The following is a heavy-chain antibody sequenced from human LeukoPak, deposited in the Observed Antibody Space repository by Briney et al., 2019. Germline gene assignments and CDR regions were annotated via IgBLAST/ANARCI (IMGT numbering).Heavy chain of an antibody. CDR2: MYHSGTT. Sequence: KPSETLSLTCNVSGGSISSSTYYWGWIRQHPGKGLEWIGYMYHSGTTYYNPSLRSRVTMSVDTSKNQFSLKLTSVTAADTAVYYCARDRRRGYSSSSLYPYYGLDVWGQGTTVTVSS. CDR1: GGSISSSTYY. V-gene: IGHV4-31*03. J-gene: IGHJ6*02. CDR3: ARDRRRGYSSSSLYPYYGLDV. D-gene: IGHD6-6*01.